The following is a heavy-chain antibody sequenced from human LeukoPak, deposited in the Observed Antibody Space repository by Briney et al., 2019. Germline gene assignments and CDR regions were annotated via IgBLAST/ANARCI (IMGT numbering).Heavy chain of an antibody. CDR1: GYSISNGYY. CDR3: ARDETYSSDWQSNHYYYYMDV. J-gene: IGHJ6*03. CDR2: IYHTGST. Sequence: SETLSLTCSVSGYSISNGYYWGWIRQPPGKGLEWIGSIYHTGSTYYNPSLKSRVNISLDTAKNQFFLNVRSVTAADTAVYFCARDETYSSDWQSNHYYYYMDVWGKGTTVTVSS. D-gene: IGHD6-19*01. V-gene: IGHV4-38-2*02.